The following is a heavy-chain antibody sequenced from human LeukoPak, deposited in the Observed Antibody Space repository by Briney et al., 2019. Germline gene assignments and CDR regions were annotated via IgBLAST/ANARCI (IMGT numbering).Heavy chain of an antibody. CDR3: ARDYGGTDY. Sequence: PSETLSLTCTVSGGSISSYYWSWIRQPPGKGLEWIGYIYYSGSTNYNPSLKSRVTISVDTSKNQFSLKLSSVTAADTAVYYCARDYGGTDYWGRGTLVTVSS. CDR1: GGSISSYY. D-gene: IGHD4-23*01. CDR2: IYYSGST. J-gene: IGHJ4*02. V-gene: IGHV4-59*01.